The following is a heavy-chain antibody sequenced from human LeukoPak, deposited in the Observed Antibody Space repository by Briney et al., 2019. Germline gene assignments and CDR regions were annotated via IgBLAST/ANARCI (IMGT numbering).Heavy chain of an antibody. CDR3: ARVYDTAMAYFDY. D-gene: IGHD5-18*01. CDR2: IIPIFGTA. Sequence: ASVKVSCKASGGIFSSYAISWVRQAPGQGLEWMGGIIPIFGTANYAQKFQGRVTITADESTSTAYMELSSLRSEDTAVYYCARVYDTAMAYFDYWGQGTLVTVSS. V-gene: IGHV1-69*13. J-gene: IGHJ4*02. CDR1: GGIFSSYA.